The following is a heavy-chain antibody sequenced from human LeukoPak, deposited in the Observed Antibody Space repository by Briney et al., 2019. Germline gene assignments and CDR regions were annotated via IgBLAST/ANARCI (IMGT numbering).Heavy chain of an antibody. J-gene: IGHJ5*02. Sequence: ASVKVSSKASGYTFTSYGISWVRQAPGQGLEWMGWISAYNGNTNYAQKLQGRVTMTTDTSTRTAYMELRSLRSDDTAVYYCASVAAAGPYNWFDPGGKGTLVTVSS. CDR1: GYTFTSYG. CDR2: ISAYNGNT. V-gene: IGHV1-18*01. D-gene: IGHD6-13*01. CDR3: ASVAAAGPYNWFDP.